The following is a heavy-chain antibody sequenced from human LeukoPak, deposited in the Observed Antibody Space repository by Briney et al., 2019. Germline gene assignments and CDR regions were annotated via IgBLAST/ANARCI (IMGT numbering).Heavy chain of an antibody. D-gene: IGHD6-19*01. J-gene: IGHJ4*02. CDR1: GGSFSGYY. V-gene: IGHV4-34*01. Sequence: PSETLSLTCAVYGGSFSGYYWSWIRQPPGKGREWIGEINHSGSTNYNPSLKSRVTISVDTSKNQFSLNLSSVTAADTAVYYCALTAVAGDKIFDYWGQGTLVTVSS. CDR3: ALTAVAGDKIFDY. CDR2: INHSGST.